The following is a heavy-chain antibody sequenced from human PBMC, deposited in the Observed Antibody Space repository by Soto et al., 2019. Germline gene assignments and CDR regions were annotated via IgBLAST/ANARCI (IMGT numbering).Heavy chain of an antibody. V-gene: IGHV6-1*01. Sequence: SQTLSLSCAISVDSVSSNSAAWNWIRQSPSRGLECLGRTYYRSKWYNDYAVSVKSRININPDTSKNQFSLQLNSVTPEDTAVNYCARDLGRYYDNSSYYHDAFDIWGQGTMVTVSS. CDR3: ARDLGRYYDNSSYYHDAFDI. CDR2: TYYRSKWYN. D-gene: IGHD3-22*01. J-gene: IGHJ3*02. CDR1: VDSVSSNSAA.